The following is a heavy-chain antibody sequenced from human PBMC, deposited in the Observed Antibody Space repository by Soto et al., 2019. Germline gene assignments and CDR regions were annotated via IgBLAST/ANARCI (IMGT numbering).Heavy chain of an antibody. CDR3: ASGELGFNWFDP. V-gene: IGHV4-31*03. CDR1: GDSVNNGGYY. Sequence: QVQLEESGPGLVKPSQTLSLTCTVSGDSVNNGGYYCTWIRQHPGKGLEWIGYTHYTGSSYYNPSLKSRVTISLDTSQNQILMNLSSVTAADTAVYYCASGELGFNWFDPWGQGTLVTVSS. D-gene: IGHD1-26*01. CDR2: THYTGSS. J-gene: IGHJ5*02.